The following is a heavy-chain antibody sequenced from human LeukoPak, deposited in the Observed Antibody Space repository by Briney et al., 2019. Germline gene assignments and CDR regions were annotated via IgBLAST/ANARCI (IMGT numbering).Heavy chain of an antibody. V-gene: IGHV1-69*05. Sequence: SVKVSCKASGGTFSSYAISWVRQAPGQGLEWMGGIIPIFGTANYAQKFQGRVTITTDESTSTAYMELSSLRSEDTAVYYCASRHYDFWSGYYTLGYFQHWGQGTLVTVSS. J-gene: IGHJ1*01. CDR1: GGTFSSYA. CDR2: IIPIFGTA. D-gene: IGHD3-3*01. CDR3: ASRHYDFWSGYYTLGYFQH.